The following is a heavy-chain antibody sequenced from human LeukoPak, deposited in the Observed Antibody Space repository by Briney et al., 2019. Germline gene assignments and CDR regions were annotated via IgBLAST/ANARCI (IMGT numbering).Heavy chain of an antibody. CDR2: ISYDGSNK. Sequence: PGRSLRLSCAASGFTFSSYGTHWVRQAPGKGLEWVAVISYDGSNKYYADSVKGRFTISRDNSKNTLYLQMNSLRAEDTAVYYCAKEAVLLWFGEPYFDYWGQGTLVTVSS. J-gene: IGHJ4*02. D-gene: IGHD3-10*01. CDR3: AKEAVLLWFGEPYFDY. V-gene: IGHV3-30*18. CDR1: GFTFSSYG.